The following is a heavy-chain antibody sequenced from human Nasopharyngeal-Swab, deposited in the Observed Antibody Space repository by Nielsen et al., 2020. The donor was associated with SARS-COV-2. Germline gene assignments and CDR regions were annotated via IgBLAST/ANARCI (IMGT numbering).Heavy chain of an antibody. D-gene: IGHD4-17*01. Sequence: ASVKVSCKASGYTFTSYYMHWVRQAPGQGLEWMGIINPSGGSTSYAQKFQGRVTMTRDTSTSTVYMELSSLRSEDTAAYYCAREDYDTNFDYWGQGTLVTGSS. V-gene: IGHV1-46*01. CDR3: AREDYDTNFDY. CDR2: INPSGGST. J-gene: IGHJ4*02. CDR1: GYTFTSYY.